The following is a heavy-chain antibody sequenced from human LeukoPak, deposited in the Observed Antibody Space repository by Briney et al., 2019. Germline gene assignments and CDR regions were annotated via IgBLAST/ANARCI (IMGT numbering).Heavy chain of an antibody. D-gene: IGHD2-21*02. CDR1: GFTFSTYL. CDR2: IKQDGSEK. V-gene: IGHV3-7*01. J-gene: IGHJ6*02. Sequence: GGSLRLSCAASGFTFSTYLMSWVRQAPGKGLEWVANIKQDGSEKYYVDSVKGRFTISRDNAKNSLYLQMNSLRAEDTAVYYCARWDCGGDCYPYYYYGMDVWGQGTTVTVSS. CDR3: ARWDCGGDCYPYYYYGMDV.